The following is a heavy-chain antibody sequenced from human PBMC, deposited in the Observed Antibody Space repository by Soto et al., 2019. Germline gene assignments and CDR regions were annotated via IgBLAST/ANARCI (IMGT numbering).Heavy chain of an antibody. D-gene: IGHD3-22*01. CDR1: AFAFSDYS. Sequence: EVHFVESGGGLVKPGGSLRLSCAASAFAFSDYSMNWVRQAPGKGLEWDSSISPRSAYIHYADSVKGRCIISRDDAKYASYLQMNILRVEGTAVYYCGTLIKTYYDDSGEHSQDYWGQGPLVTVSS. CDR3: GTLIKTYYDDSGEHSQDY. V-gene: IGHV3-21*06. CDR2: ISPRSAYI. J-gene: IGHJ4*02.